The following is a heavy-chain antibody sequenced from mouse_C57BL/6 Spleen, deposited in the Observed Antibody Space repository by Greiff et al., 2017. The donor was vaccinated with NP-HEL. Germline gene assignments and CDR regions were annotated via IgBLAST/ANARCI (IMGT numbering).Heavy chain of an antibody. Sequence: QVQLQQSGAELVKPGASVKISCKASGYAFSSYWMNWVKQRPGKGLEWIGQIYPGDGDTNYNGKFKGKATLTTDKSSSTAYMQLSSLTSEDSAVYFCARIGFYYPFAYWGQGTLVTVSA. CDR3: ARIGFYYPFAY. CDR2: IYPGDGDT. CDR1: GYAFSSYW. D-gene: IGHD1-1*01. J-gene: IGHJ3*01. V-gene: IGHV1-80*01.